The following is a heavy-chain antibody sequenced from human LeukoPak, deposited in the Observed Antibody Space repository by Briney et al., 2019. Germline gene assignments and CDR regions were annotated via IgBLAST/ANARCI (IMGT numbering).Heavy chain of an antibody. CDR1: GGSISSGSYY. J-gene: IGHJ6*03. D-gene: IGHD2-2*01. Sequence: PSQTLSLTCTVSGGSISSGSYYWSWIRQPAGKGLEWIGRIYTSGSTNYNPSLKSRVTMSVDTSKNQFSLKLSSVTAADTAVYYCARDLKAYQLPQSEYYYYYYMDVWGKGTTVTVSS. CDR2: IYTSGST. V-gene: IGHV4-61*02. CDR3: ARDLKAYQLPQSEYYYYYYMDV.